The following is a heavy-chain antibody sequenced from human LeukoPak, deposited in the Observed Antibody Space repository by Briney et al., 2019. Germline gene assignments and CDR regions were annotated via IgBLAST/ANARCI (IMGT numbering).Heavy chain of an antibody. V-gene: IGHV3-11*01. CDR2: ISSSGSTI. CDR1: GFTFSDYY. J-gene: IGHJ5*02. D-gene: IGHD3-22*01. Sequence: GGSLRLSCAASGFTFSDYYMSWIRQAPGKGLEWVSYISSSGSTIYYADSVKGRFTISRDNAKNSLYLQMNSLRAEDTAVYYRAREGYDSSGYFNWFDPWGQGTLVTVSS. CDR3: AREGYDSSGYFNWFDP.